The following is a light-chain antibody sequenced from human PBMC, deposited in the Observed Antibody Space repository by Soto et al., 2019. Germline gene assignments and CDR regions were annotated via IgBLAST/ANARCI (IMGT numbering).Light chain of an antibody. CDR3: QNRNRWPLA. V-gene: IGKV3-15*01. Sequence: EVVMTQSPATLSVSPGERATLSCRASESGSRNLAWYQQKPGQAPRLLIYDASTRATGIPARFSGGGSGTEFTLTISSLEPEDFAVYYCQNRNRWPLAFGGGTKVDIK. J-gene: IGKJ4*01. CDR2: DAS. CDR1: ESGSRN.